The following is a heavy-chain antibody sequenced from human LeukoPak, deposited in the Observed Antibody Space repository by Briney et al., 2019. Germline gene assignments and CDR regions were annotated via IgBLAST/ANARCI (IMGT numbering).Heavy chain of an antibody. D-gene: IGHD6-19*01. J-gene: IGHJ4*02. CDR1: GFTFSSYA. V-gene: IGHV3-23*01. CDR2: ISGSGGST. CDR3: ARREISGWYVDY. Sequence: PGGSLRLSCAASGFTFSSYAMSWVRQAPGKGLEWVSAISGSGGSTYYADSVKGRFTISRDNSKNTLYLQMNSLRAVDTAMYYCARREISGWYVDYWGQGTLVTVSS.